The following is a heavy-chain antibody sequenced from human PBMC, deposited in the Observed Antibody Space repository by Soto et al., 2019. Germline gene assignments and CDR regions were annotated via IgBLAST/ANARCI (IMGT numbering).Heavy chain of an antibody. CDR3: APHYPDSSGYFDH. J-gene: IGHJ4*02. CDR2: INPNNGAT. CDR1: GYIFTDNY. D-gene: IGHD3-22*01. Sequence: GASVKVSCKASGYIFTDNYMHWVRQAPGQGLEYMGWINPNNGATNYAQNFQGRVTMTWGTSISTAYMEVRRLRSDDTAVYYCAPHYPDSSGYFDHWGQGTLVTVSS. V-gene: IGHV1-2*02.